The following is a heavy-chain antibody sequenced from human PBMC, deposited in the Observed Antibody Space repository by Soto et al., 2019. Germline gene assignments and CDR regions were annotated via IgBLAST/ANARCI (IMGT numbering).Heavy chain of an antibody. D-gene: IGHD3-3*01. V-gene: IGHV3-30*18. CDR2: ISYDGSNK. CDR3: AKALPYYDFWSVPYYFYYGMDV. Sequence: QVQLVESGGGVVQPGRSLRLSCAASGFTFSSYGMHWVRQAPGKGLEWVAVISYDGSNKYYADSVKGRFTISRDNSKNTLYLQMNSLRAEDTAVYYCAKALPYYDFWSVPYYFYYGMDVWGQGTTVTVSS. J-gene: IGHJ6*02. CDR1: GFTFSSYG.